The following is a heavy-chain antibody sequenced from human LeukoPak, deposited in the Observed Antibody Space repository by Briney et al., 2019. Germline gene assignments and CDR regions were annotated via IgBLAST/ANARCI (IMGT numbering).Heavy chain of an antibody. CDR2: ISGSGGST. CDR1: GFTFSSYG. D-gene: IGHD3-16*02. CDR3: AKDGALYYDYVWGSYRSSYFDY. V-gene: IGHV3-23*01. Sequence: GGSLRLSCAASGFTFSSYGMSWVRQAPGKGLEWVSAISGSGGSTYYADSVKGRFTISRDNAKNSLYLQMNSLRAEDTALYYCAKDGALYYDYVWGSYRSSYFDYWGQGTLVTVSS. J-gene: IGHJ4*02.